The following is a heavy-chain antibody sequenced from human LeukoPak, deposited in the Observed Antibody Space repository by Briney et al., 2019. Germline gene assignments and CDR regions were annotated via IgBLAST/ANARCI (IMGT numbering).Heavy chain of an antibody. J-gene: IGHJ5*02. CDR1: GGSISSSNW. V-gene: IGHV4-4*02. D-gene: IGHD6-13*01. Sequence: PSDTLSLTCAVSGGSISSSNWWSWVRQPPGKGLEWIGEIYHSGSTNYNPSLRSRVTISVDKSKNQFSLKLSSVTAADTAVYYCARAGQLVDWFDPWGQGTLVTVSS. CDR3: ARAGQLVDWFDP. CDR2: IYHSGST.